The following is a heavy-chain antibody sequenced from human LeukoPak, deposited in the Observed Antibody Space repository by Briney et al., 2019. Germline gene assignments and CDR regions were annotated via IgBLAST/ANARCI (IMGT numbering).Heavy chain of an antibody. CDR2: MSGSGSST. Sequence: GGSLRLSCAVSGFTFSNYAMSWVRQAPGKGLEWVSAMSGSGSSTWYADSVKGRLTISRDNSKNTLFLQMNSLRAEDMAVYYCAKDLYDSSGSRYDYWGQGTLVTVSS. V-gene: IGHV3-23*01. J-gene: IGHJ4*02. D-gene: IGHD3-22*01. CDR1: GFTFSNYA. CDR3: AKDLYDSSGSRYDY.